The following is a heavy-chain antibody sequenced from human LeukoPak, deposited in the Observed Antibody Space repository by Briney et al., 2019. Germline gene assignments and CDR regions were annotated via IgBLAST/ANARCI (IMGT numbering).Heavy chain of an antibody. CDR3: ARVNFAAAAMDV. J-gene: IGHJ6*04. V-gene: IGHV3-30*04. CDR1: GFTFSNYA. Sequence: GGSLRLSCAASGFTFSNYAMHWVRQAPGKGLERVAVISSDGSNKYYADSVKGRFTFSRDNSKNTLYLQMTSLRAEDTAVYYCARVNFAAAAMDVWGKGTTVTVSS. D-gene: IGHD6-13*01. CDR2: ISSDGSNK.